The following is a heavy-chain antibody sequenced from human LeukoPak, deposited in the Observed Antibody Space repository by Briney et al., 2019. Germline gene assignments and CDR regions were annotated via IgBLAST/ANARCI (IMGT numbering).Heavy chain of an antibody. CDR1: GYTFINYG. J-gene: IGHJ4*02. V-gene: IGHV1-18*01. CDR2: ISPSNGNT. CDR3: ARDREVLRYFDWLSTTDDY. Sequence: GASVKVSCKASGYTFINYGISWVRQAPGQGLEWMGWISPSNGNTNYAQELQGRVTMTADTSTTTAYMELGRLKYEDTAVYYCARDREVLRYFDWLSTTDDYCGQGTLVTVSS. D-gene: IGHD3-9*01.